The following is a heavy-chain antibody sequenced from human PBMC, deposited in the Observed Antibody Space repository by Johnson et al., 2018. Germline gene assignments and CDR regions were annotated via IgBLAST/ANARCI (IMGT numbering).Heavy chain of an antibody. CDR2: IKSKTDGGTT. CDR1: GFTFSNAW. J-gene: IGHJ3*02. V-gene: IGHV3-15*01. D-gene: IGHD5-18*01. CDR3: TTAFGYSYGYDAFDI. Sequence: EVQLVESGGGLVKPGGSLRLSCAASGFTFSNAWMSWVRQAPGKGLEWVGRIKSKTDGGTTDYAAPVKGRFTISRDDSKNTLYLQMNSLKTEDTAVYYCTTAFGYSYGYDAFDIWGQGTMVTVSS.